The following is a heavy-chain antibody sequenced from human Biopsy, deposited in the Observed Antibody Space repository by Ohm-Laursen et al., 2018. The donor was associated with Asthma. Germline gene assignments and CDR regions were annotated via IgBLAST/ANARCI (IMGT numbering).Heavy chain of an antibody. CDR3: ARCQVGYSSGWSLLLKKIYYSGMDV. J-gene: IGHJ6*04. CDR2: SMTVFVTT. CDR1: GGTFSNFA. D-gene: IGHD6-19*01. V-gene: IGHV1-69*13. Sequence: SVTVSCKTPGGTFSNFAISWARQAPGQGLEWLGGSMTVFVTTNYAPKFQGRVTITADESTSTAYMEVTSLRSEDTAIYYCARCQVGYSSGWSLLLKKIYYSGMDVWGKGTAVTVSS.